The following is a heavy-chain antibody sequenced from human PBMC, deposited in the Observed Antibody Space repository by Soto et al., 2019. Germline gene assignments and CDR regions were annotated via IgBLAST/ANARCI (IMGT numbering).Heavy chain of an antibody. J-gene: IGHJ3*02. Sequence: GESLKICWKGSGYSFSSCWIGWVRQMPGKGLEWMGIIYPGDSDTRYSPSFQGQVTISADKSISTAYLQWSSLKASDTAMYYCASYIALPGDDAFDIWGQGTMVSV. CDR1: GYSFSSCW. D-gene: IGHD6-19*01. CDR3: ASYIALPGDDAFDI. V-gene: IGHV5-51*01. CDR2: IYPGDSDT.